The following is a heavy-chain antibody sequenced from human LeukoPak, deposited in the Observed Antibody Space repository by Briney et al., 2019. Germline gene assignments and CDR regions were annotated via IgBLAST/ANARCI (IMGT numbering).Heavy chain of an antibody. CDR2: INHSGST. CDR1: GGPFSGYY. D-gene: IGHD2-2*02. J-gene: IGHJ4*02. CDR3: ARDTSDY. V-gene: IGHV4-34*01. Sequence: SETLSLTCAVYGGPFSGYYWSWIRQPPGKGLEWIGEINHSGSTNYNPSLKSRVTISVDTSKNQFSLKLSSVTAADTAVYYCARDTSDYWGQGTLVTVSS.